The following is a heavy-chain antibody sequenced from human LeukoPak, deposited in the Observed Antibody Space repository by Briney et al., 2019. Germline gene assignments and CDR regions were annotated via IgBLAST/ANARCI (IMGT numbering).Heavy chain of an antibody. D-gene: IGHD3-9*01. J-gene: IGHJ4*02. CDR1: GFMFSSFA. CDR2: IKQDGSEK. Sequence: GGSLRLSCAASGFMFSSFAMSWVRRAPGKGLEWVANIKQDGSEKNYVDSVEGRFTISRDNAKNSLYLQMNNLRVEDTAMYYCAGGTGFIIKDWGQGTLVTVSS. CDR3: AGGTGFIIKD. V-gene: IGHV3-7*03.